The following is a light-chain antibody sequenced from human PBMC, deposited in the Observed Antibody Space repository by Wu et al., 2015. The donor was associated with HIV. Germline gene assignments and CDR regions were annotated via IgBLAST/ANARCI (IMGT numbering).Light chain of an antibody. CDR3: QKYDSAPWT. J-gene: IGKJ1*01. Sequence: DIQMTQSPSSLSASVGDRVTITCRASQGISNYLAWYQQRPGKVPKPLIFAASTLQSGVPSRFSGSGSGTHFTLTITSLQSEDVATYYCQKYDSAPWTFGPGTKVEIK. V-gene: IGKV1-27*01. CDR1: QGISNY. CDR2: AAS.